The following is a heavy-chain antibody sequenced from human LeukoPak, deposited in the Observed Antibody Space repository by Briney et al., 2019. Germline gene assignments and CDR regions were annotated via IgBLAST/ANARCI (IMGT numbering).Heavy chain of an antibody. D-gene: IGHD3-10*01. V-gene: IGHV3-48*03. CDR3: ARSKKVGDDSFEY. Sequence: GGSLILSCTGSGFTFSNYEMNWVRQAPGKGPEWIAYISSSGTGIYYADSVKGRFTISRDNANLYLQMSSLRAEDTSLYYCARSKKVGDDSFEYWGQGTLVTVSS. J-gene: IGHJ4*02. CDR1: GFTFSNYE. CDR2: ISSSGTGI.